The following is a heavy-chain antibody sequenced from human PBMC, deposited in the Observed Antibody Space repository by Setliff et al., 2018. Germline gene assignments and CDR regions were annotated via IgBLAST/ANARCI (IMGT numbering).Heavy chain of an antibody. D-gene: IGHD3-22*01. Sequence: PSETLSLTCTVSGGSISSGDYYWSWIRQPPGKGLEWIGYIYSSGSTYYNPSLKSRVSISVDTSKNQFSLKLSSVTAADTAVYHCARESRYYYDNLGTLDYWGQGTLVTVS. V-gene: IGHV4-30-4*08. J-gene: IGHJ4*02. CDR3: ARESRYYYDNLGTLDY. CDR2: IYSSGST. CDR1: GGSISSGDYY.